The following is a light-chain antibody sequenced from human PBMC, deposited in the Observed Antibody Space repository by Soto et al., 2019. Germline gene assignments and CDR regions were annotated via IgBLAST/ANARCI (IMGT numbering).Light chain of an antibody. CDR2: GAS. J-gene: IGKJ2*01. Sequence: DIQLIQSPSFLSASVGDRVTITCRASQDISTHLAWYQQKPEKAPKLLIYGASTFQSGVPSTFIGSGSGTEFTLSISSLQPEDLATYYCLQLHSYTYTFGQGTKLEIK. CDR3: LQLHSYTYT. V-gene: IGKV1-9*01. CDR1: QDISTH.